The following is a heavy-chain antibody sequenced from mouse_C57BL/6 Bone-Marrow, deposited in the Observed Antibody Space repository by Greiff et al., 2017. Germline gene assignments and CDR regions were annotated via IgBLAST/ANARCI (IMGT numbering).Heavy chain of an antibody. V-gene: IGHV1-76*01. D-gene: IGHD1-1*01. CDR3: ARISYYGSTYFDY. Sequence: QVQLQQSGAELVRPGASVKLSCKASGYTFTDYYINWVKQRPGQGLEWIARIYPGSGNTYYNEKFKGKATLTAEKSSSTAYMQLSSLTSEDSAVYFCARISYYGSTYFDYWGQGTTLTVSS. J-gene: IGHJ2*01. CDR2: IYPGSGNT. CDR1: GYTFTDYY.